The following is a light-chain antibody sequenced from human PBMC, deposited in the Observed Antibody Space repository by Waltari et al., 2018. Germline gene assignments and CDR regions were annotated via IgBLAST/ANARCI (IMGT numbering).Light chain of an antibody. Sequence: EIVMTQSPTTMSASPGERVTLSCRASQSISTNLAWYQQKFGQAPRLLIYGASTTATGIPSRFSGRVSGTEFTLTISSLQSEDFAVYYCQQYNDWPKTFGQGTTVEI. V-gene: IGKV3-15*01. CDR2: GAS. CDR3: QQYNDWPKT. CDR1: QSISTN. J-gene: IGKJ1*01.